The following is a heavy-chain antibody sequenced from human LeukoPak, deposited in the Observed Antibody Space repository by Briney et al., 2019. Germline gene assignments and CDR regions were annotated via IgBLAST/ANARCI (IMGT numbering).Heavy chain of an antibody. J-gene: IGHJ6*02. Sequence: PSETLSLTCAVYGGSFSDYYWSWIRQPPGKGLEWIGEINHSGSTNYNPSLKSRVTISVDTSKTQFSLDLSSVTAADTAVYYCARGTQLWSYGMDVWGQGTTVTVSS. D-gene: IGHD5-18*01. CDR1: GGSFSDYY. CDR2: INHSGST. CDR3: ARGTQLWSYGMDV. V-gene: IGHV4-34*01.